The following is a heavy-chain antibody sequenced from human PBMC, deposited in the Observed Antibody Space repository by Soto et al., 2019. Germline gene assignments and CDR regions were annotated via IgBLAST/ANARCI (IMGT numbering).Heavy chain of an antibody. CDR2: ISAYNGNT. J-gene: IGHJ5*02. D-gene: IGHD4-4*01. Sequence: ASVKVSCKASGYTFTSYGISWVRQAPGQGLEWMGWISAYNGNTNYAQKLQGRVTMTTDTSTSTAYMELRRLRSDDTAVYDWARDREDYTHDNWLDPWGEGTMVTVYS. V-gene: IGHV1-18*01. CDR1: GYTFTSYG. CDR3: ARDREDYTHDNWLDP.